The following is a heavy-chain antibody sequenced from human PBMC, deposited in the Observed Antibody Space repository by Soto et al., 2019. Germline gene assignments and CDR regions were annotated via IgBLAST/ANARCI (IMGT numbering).Heavy chain of an antibody. J-gene: IGHJ4*02. CDR3: ARELRSTMVRGVIIRFGYFDY. D-gene: IGHD3-10*01. CDR1: GGTFSSYA. V-gene: IGHV1-69*13. Sequence: GASVKVSCKASGGTFSSYAISWVRQAPGRGLEWMGGIIPIFGTANYAQKFQGRVTITADESTSTAYMELSSLRSEDTAVYYCARELRSTMVRGVIIRFGYFDYWGQGTLVTVSS. CDR2: IIPIFGTA.